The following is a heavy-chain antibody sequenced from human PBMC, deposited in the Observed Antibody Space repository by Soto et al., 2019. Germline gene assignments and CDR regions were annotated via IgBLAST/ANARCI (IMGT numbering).Heavy chain of an antibody. J-gene: IGHJ6*02. CDR2: IYYSGST. CDR1: GGSISSYY. D-gene: IGHD1-7*01. Sequence: LSLTCTVSGGSISSYYWSWIRQPPGKGLEWIGYIYYSGSTNYNPSLKSRVTISVDTSKNQFSLKLSSVTAADTAVYYCARDTGTTDYYYGMDVWGQGTTVTVSS. V-gene: IGHV4-59*01. CDR3: ARDTGTTDYYYGMDV.